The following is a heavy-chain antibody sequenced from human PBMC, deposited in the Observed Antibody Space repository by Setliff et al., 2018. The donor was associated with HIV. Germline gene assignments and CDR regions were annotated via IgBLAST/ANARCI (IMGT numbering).Heavy chain of an antibody. V-gene: IGHV4-4*02. J-gene: IGHJ3*02. CDR3: ARDHEVRGVIPGSQGAFDI. CDR2: IYHSGST. Sequence: SETLSLTCAVSGGSISSSNWWSWVRQSPGKGLEWIGEIYHSGSTNYNPSLKSRVTISVDTSKNQFSLKLSSVTAADTAVYYCARDHEVRGVIPGSQGAFDIWGQGTMVTVSS. CDR1: GGSISSSNW. D-gene: IGHD3-10*01.